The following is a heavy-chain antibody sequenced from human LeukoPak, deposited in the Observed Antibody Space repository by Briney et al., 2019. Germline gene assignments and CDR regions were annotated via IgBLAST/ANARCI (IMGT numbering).Heavy chain of an antibody. V-gene: IGHV4-39*07. CDR3: ASGSNIAAIRYFDL. J-gene: IGHJ2*01. Sequence: SETLSLTCTVSGASISDSDFFWAWVRQPPGKGLEWIGNIYYSGSTYYNPSLKSRVTISVDTSKNQFSLKLSSVTAADTAVYFCASGSNIAAIRYFDLWGRGTLVTVSS. D-gene: IGHD6-25*01. CDR1: GASISDSDFF. CDR2: IYYSGST.